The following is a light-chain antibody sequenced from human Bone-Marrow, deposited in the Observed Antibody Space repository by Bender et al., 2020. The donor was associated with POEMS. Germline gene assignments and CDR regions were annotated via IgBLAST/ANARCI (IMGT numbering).Light chain of an antibody. J-gene: IGLJ3*02. Sequence: QSALTQPPSASGSPGQSVTISCTGSSSDVGGYDYVSWYQQHPGKAPKLMFYEVTKRPSGISNRFSGSKSGNTASLTVSGLQVEDEADYYCISYSGSNNLGVFGGGTKLTVL. V-gene: IGLV2-8*01. CDR1: SSDVGGYDY. CDR2: EVT. CDR3: ISYSGSNNLGV.